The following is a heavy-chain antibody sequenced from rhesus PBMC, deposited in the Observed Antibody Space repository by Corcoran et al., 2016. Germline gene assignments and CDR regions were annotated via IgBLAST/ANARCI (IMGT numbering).Heavy chain of an antibody. CDR2: INSGGGST. CDR3: AKEGVAAAAYYGLDS. Sequence: EVQLVESGGGLVQPGGSLRLSCAASGFTFSSYGMHWVHQAPGKGLDWISTINSGGGSTYYADSVKCRFTISRDNSKNTLSMQMNSLRPEDTAVYYCAKEGVAAAAYYGLDSWGQGVVVTVSS. J-gene: IGHJ6*01. V-gene: IGHV3S42*01. CDR1: GFTFSSYG. D-gene: IGHD6-31*01.